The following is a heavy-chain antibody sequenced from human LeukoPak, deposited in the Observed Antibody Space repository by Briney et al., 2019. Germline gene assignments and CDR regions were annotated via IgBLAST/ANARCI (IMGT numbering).Heavy chain of an antibody. J-gene: IGHJ4*02. CDR3: AKDGTYSSSSFDY. CDR2: ISYSGDST. CDR1: GFTFSSYS. Sequence: GGYLRLSCVASGFTFSSYSMTWVRQAPGKGLEGVSIISYSGDSTFYADSVKGRFTMSRDISKNTVYLQMNSLRAEDTAVYYCAKDGTYSSSSFDYWGQGTLVTVSS. D-gene: IGHD6-6*01. V-gene: IGHV3-23*01.